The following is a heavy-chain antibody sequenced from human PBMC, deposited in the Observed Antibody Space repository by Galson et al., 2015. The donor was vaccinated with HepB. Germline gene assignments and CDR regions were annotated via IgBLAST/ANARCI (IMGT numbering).Heavy chain of an antibody. J-gene: IGHJ3*01. V-gene: IGHV3-64D*09. D-gene: IGHD3-3*01. CDR3: VRDWTYDFWSGYFGAFDL. CDR1: GFTFTNHA. Sequence: SLRLSCAASGFTFTNHAIHWVRQAPGKGLEYVSVISGNGHDTYYAESVKGRFSVSRDNSRNWLFLQMSSLRPEDTAVYYCVRDWTYDFWSGYFGAFDLWGQGTLVIVSS. CDR2: ISGNGHDT.